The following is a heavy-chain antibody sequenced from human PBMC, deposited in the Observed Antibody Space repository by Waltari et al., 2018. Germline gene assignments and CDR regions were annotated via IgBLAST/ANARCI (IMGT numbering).Heavy chain of an antibody. CDR2: IYYSGST. D-gene: IGHD6-13*01. CDR1: GGSINSYY. Sequence: QVQLQESGPGLVKPSETLSLTCTVSGGSINSYYWSWIRQPPGKGLEWLAYIYYSGSTNYNPSLKSRVTISVDTSKNQFSLKLSSVTAADTAIYYCARHEYSTTWGGLDWGQGTLVTVSS. V-gene: IGHV4-59*08. CDR3: ARHEYSTTWGGLD. J-gene: IGHJ4*02.